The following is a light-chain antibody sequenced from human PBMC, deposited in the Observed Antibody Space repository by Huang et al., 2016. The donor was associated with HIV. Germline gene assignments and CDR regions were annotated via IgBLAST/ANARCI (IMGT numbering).Light chain of an antibody. CDR1: QGISNY. V-gene: IGKV1-16*01. CDR3: HQYYSFPYT. Sequence: DIQMTQSPSSLSASVGDRVTVTCRASQGISNYLAWFQQKPGKAPKSLIYSASTVQTGVPSRFSGSGSGTDFTLTISGLQPDDSATYYCHQYYSFPYTFGQGTKLDIK. J-gene: IGKJ2*01. CDR2: SAS.